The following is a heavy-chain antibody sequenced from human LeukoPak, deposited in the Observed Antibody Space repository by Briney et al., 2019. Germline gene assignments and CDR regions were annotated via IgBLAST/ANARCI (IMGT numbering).Heavy chain of an antibody. V-gene: IGHV4-59*01. Sequence: SETLSLTYTVSGGSISSYYWSWIRQPPGKALEWIGYIFHSGTANYHPSLKSRVTISIDTSENQFSLKLSSVTAADTAVYYCARKVYSFDVFDYWGQGTLVTVSS. J-gene: IGHJ4*02. CDR3: ARKVYSFDVFDY. CDR2: IFHSGTA. D-gene: IGHD2-15*01. CDR1: GGSISSYY.